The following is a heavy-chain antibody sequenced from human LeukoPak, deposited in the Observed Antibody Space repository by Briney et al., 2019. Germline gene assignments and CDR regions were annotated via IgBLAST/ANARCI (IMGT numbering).Heavy chain of an antibody. CDR1: GGSISSGSYY. CDR2: IYTSGST. J-gene: IGHJ6*03. Sequence: SETLSLTCTVSGGSISSGSYYWSWIRQPAGKGLEWIGRIYTSGSTNYNPSLKSRVTISVDTSKNQFSLKLSSVTAADTAVYYCARDSWDYGSGNYYYYMDVWGKGTTVTVSS. CDR3: ARDSWDYGSGNYYYYMDV. V-gene: IGHV4-61*02. D-gene: IGHD3-16*01.